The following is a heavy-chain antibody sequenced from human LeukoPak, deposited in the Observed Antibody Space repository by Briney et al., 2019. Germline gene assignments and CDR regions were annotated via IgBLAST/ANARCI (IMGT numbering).Heavy chain of an antibody. CDR3: AKDGAAGWFDP. J-gene: IGHJ5*02. V-gene: IGHV3-21*01. CDR1: AFTFSSYG. Sequence: GGSLRLSCAASAFTFSSYGMNWVRQAPGKGLEWVSSISSSSSYIYYADSVKGRFTISRDNAKNSLYLQMNSLRVEDTAVYYCAKDGAAGWFDPWGQGTLVTVSS. D-gene: IGHD6-13*01. CDR2: ISSSSSYI.